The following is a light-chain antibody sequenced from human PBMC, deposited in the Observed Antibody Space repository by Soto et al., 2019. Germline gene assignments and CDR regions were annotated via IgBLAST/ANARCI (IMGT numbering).Light chain of an antibody. CDR2: DSS. V-gene: IGKV3-11*01. Sequence: EIVLTQSPATLSLSPGERATLSCRACQSVSSFLAWFQQKPGQAPSLLIYDSSNRAPGIPARFSGSGSGTDFTLTISSLEPEDFAAYYCQQYNNWPRTFGQGTKVEIK. CDR3: QQYNNWPRT. CDR1: QSVSSF. J-gene: IGKJ1*01.